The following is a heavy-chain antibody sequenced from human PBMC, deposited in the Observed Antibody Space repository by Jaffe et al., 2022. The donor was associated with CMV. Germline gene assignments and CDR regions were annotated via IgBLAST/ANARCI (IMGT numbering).Heavy chain of an antibody. J-gene: IGHJ6*02. Sequence: EVQLVESGGGLVQPGGSLRLSCAASGFTFSSYSMNWVRQAPGKGLEWVSYISSSSSTIYYADSVKGRFTISRDNAKNSLYLQMNSLRDEDTAVYYCARVNSSGWYDYYYYGMDVWGQGTTVTVSS. D-gene: IGHD6-19*01. CDR3: ARVNSSGWYDYYYYGMDV. V-gene: IGHV3-48*02. CDR1: GFTFSSYS. CDR2: ISSSSSTI.